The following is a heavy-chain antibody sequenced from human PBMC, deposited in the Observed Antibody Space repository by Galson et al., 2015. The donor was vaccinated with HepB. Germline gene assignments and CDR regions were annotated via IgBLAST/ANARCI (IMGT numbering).Heavy chain of an antibody. Sequence: ALRHSCAASEFTFNKYAMPSVRHAPGKGLGCISRINRDGISTSYADSVKGRFTISRDNAKNTLYLQMNSLRAEDTAVDYCARDVTADPPEYDYWGQGTLVTVSS. D-gene: IGHD1-20*01. CDR2: INRDGIST. CDR3: ARDVTADPPEYDY. V-gene: IGHV3-74*01. J-gene: IGHJ4*02. CDR1: EFTFNKYA.